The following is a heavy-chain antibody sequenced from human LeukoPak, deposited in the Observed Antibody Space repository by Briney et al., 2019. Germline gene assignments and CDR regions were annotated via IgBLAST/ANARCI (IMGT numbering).Heavy chain of an antibody. Sequence: GGSLRLSCAASGFIFSSHVMHWGRQAPGKGLEWVSGISGSGGDTYYADSVKGRFTISRDNSKNALNLQMNSLRAEDTALYYCAKDQNYESSGYYGGFDCWGQGTLVNVSS. V-gene: IGHV3-23*01. J-gene: IGHJ4*02. CDR3: AKDQNYESSGYYGGFDC. D-gene: IGHD3-22*01. CDR2: ISGSGGDT. CDR1: GFIFSSHV.